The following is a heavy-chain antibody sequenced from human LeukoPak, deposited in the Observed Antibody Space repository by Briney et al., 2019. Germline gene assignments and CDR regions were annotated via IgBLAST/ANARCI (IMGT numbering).Heavy chain of an antibody. Sequence: GGSLRLPCAASGFTFSNYWVTWVRQAPGKGLEWVANINQGGSEKYYVGSVKGRFTISRDNAKNTLYLQMNSLRAEDTAVYYCARGFGATISGWFDPWGQGTLVTVSS. CDR1: GFTFSNYW. J-gene: IGHJ5*02. D-gene: IGHD5-12*01. V-gene: IGHV3-7*01. CDR2: INQGGSEK. CDR3: ARGFGATISGWFDP.